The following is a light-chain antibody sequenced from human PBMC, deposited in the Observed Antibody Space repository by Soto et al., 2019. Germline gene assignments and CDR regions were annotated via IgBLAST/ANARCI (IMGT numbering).Light chain of an antibody. CDR2: GTS. CDR1: QGIRND. J-gene: IGKJ2*01. V-gene: IGKV1-6*01. CDR3: LQEYNYPRT. Sequence: AIQMTQSPSSLSASVGDRVTINCRASQGIRNDLAWYQQKPGKAPKLLIYGTSNLQSGVPSRFSGSGSGTDFTLTISSLQPEDFATYYCLQEYNYPRTFGQGTTREI.